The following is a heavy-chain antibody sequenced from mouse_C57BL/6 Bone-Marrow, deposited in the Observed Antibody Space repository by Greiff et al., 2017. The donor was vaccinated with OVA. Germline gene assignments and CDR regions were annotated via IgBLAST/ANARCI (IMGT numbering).Heavy chain of an antibody. J-gene: IGHJ3*01. CDR1: GFTFNTYA. D-gene: IGHD1-1*01. V-gene: IGHV10-3*01. Sequence: EVQLVESGGGLVQPKGSLKLSCAASGFTFNTYAMHWVRQAPGQGVEWVARIRRKSSNYATYYADPVKGIFTISRDDSQSMLYLQMNNLKTEDTAMYYCVRAVVATPFAYWGQGTLVTVSA. CDR3: VRAVVATPFAY. CDR2: IRRKSSNYAT.